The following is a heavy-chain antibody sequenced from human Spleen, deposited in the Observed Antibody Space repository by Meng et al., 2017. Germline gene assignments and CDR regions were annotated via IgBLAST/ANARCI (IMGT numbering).Heavy chain of an antibody. J-gene: IGHJ5*01. Sequence: QVQLLQSGAEVTKPGSSGKVSCEASGGTLSNFAIIWVRPAPGQGLEWMGGIIPIFATTNYAQKFQGRVTITADRSTATAYMDLSSLRSEDTAIYYCARGPSIYGDYNWFDSWGQGTLVTVSS. CDR2: IIPIFATT. CDR1: GGTLSNFA. CDR3: ARGPSIYGDYNWFDS. D-gene: IGHD4-17*01. V-gene: IGHV1-69*06.